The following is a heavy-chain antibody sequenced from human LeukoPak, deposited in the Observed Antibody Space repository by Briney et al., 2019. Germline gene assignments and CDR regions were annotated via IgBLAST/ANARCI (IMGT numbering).Heavy chain of an antibody. CDR2: ISGSGGST. D-gene: IGHD3-10*01. CDR3: AKSLYYWRAAFDI. CDR1: GITFSSYP. J-gene: IGHJ3*02. Sequence: PGGSLRLSCAASGITFSSYPMTWVRQAPGKGLEWVSAISGSGGSTYYADSVKGRFTISRDNSKNTLYLQMNSLRAEDTAVYYCAKSLYYWRAAFDIWGQGTMVTVSS. V-gene: IGHV3-23*01.